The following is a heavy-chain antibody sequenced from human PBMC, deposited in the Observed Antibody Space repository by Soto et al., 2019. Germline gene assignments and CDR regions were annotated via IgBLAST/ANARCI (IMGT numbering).Heavy chain of an antibody. CDR3: ARVVDNWFDP. Sequence: EVQLVESGGGLVQPGGSLRLSCAASGFTFSSYEMNWVRQAPGKGLEWVSYISSSGSTIYYADSVKGRFTISRDNAKNSLYLQMNSLRAXXXAXXYCARVVDNWFDPWGQGTLVTVSS. CDR1: GFTFSSYE. CDR2: ISSSGSTI. D-gene: IGHD3-10*01. J-gene: IGHJ5*02. V-gene: IGHV3-48*03.